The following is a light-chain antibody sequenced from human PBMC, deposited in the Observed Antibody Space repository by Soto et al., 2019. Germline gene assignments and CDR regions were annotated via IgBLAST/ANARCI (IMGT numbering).Light chain of an antibody. V-gene: IGKV3D-20*02. J-gene: IGKJ4*01. Sequence: PGVRATLSCRASQSVITSFLAWYQQKPGQAPRLLIYGAFSRATGIPDRFSGSGSGTDFTLTISRLEPEDVAIYYCQQHSNGPLTFGGGTKVDI. CDR1: QSVITSF. CDR2: GAF. CDR3: QQHSNGPLT.